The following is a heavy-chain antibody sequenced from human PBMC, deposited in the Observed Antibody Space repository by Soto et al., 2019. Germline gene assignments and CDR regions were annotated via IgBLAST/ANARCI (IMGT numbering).Heavy chain of an antibody. Sequence: GGSLRLSCAASGFTVSSNYMSWVRQAPGKGLEWVSVIYSGGSTYYADSVKGRFTISRDNSKNTLYLQMNSLRAEDTAVYYCARETGAYYDSSGYRAPDYWGQGTLVTVSS. CDR2: IYSGGST. J-gene: IGHJ4*02. CDR3: ARETGAYYDSSGYRAPDY. CDR1: GFTVSSNY. D-gene: IGHD3-22*01. V-gene: IGHV3-66*01.